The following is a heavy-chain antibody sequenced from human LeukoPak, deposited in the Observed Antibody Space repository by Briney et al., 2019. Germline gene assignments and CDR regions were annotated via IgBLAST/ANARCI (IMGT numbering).Heavy chain of an antibody. D-gene: IGHD2-15*01. CDR1: GGSISSYY. CDR3: ARLLGYCSGGSCYLNWFDP. J-gene: IGHJ5*02. Sequence: PSETLSLTCTVSGGSISSYYWSWIRQPPGKGLEWIGYIYYSGSTNYNPSLKSRVTISVDTSKNQFSLKLSSVTAADTAVYYCARLLGYCSGGSCYLNWFDPWGQGTLVTVSS. V-gene: IGHV4-59*08. CDR2: IYYSGST.